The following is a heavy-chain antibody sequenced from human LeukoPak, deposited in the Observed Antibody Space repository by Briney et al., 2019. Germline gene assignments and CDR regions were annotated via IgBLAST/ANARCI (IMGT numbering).Heavy chain of an antibody. V-gene: IGHV4-39*01. CDR1: GGSISSSSYH. D-gene: IGHD1-26*01. CDR3: ARQPLSGSYSHRYYFDY. CDR2: TYYSGST. Sequence: SETLSLTCTVSGGSISSSSYHWGWIRQPPGKGLEWIGSTYYSGSTYYNPSLKSRLTISVDTSKNQFSLRLSSGTAADSAIYYCARQPLSGSYSHRYYFDYWGQGTLVTVSS. J-gene: IGHJ4*02.